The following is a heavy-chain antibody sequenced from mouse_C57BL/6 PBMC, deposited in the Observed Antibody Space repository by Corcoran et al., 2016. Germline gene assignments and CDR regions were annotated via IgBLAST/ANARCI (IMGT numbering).Heavy chain of an antibody. D-gene: IGHD2-5*01. V-gene: IGHV9-3*01. CDR1: GYTFTTYG. J-gene: IGHJ4*01. CDR3: ASYYSNYLYAMDY. CDR2: INTYSGVP. Sequence: QIQLVQSGPELKKPGETVKISCKASGYTFTTYGMSWVKQAPGKGLKWMGWINTYSGVPTYADDFKGRFAFSLETSASTAYLQINNLKNEDTATYFCASYYSNYLYAMDYWGQGTSVTVSS.